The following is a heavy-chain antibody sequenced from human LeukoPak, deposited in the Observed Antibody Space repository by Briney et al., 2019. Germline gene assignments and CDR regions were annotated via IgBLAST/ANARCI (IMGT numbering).Heavy chain of an antibody. J-gene: IGHJ4*02. V-gene: IGHV4-59*04. CDR2: IYYSGST. Sequence: SETLSLTCTVSGGSISSYYWSWIRQPPGKGLEWIGYIYYSGSTYYNPSLKSRVTISVDTSKNQFSLKLSSVTAADTAVYYCARPSSSWGDDYWGQGTLVTVSS. CDR1: GGSISSYY. CDR3: ARPSSSWGDDY. D-gene: IGHD3-16*01.